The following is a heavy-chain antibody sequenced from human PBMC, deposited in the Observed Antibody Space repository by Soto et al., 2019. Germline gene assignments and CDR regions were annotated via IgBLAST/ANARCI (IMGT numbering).Heavy chain of an antibody. J-gene: IGHJ4*02. Sequence: PGGSLRLSCAASGFTFSSFALTWVRQAPRKGLEWISVISGSGGTTFYAGSVKGRFTVSRDNVKKTLYLQMNSLRAEDTAVYYCAKGAFYSNSPQPFDSWGQGTQVTVSS. V-gene: IGHV3-23*01. CDR1: GFTFSSFA. D-gene: IGHD4-4*01. CDR3: AKGAFYSNSPQPFDS. CDR2: ISGSGGTT.